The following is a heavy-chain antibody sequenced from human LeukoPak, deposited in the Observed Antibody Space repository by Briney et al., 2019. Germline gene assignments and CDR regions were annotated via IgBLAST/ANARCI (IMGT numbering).Heavy chain of an antibody. Sequence: GGSLRLSCAASGFTFSSYEMNWVRQAPGKGLEWVSYITSSGSTVYSADSVKGRFTISRDNVKNSLSLQMNSLRAEDTAVYYCARAGKPFYYYYMDVWGKGTTVTISS. CDR2: ITSSGSTV. V-gene: IGHV3-48*03. CDR3: ARAGKPFYYYYMDV. J-gene: IGHJ6*03. D-gene: IGHD3-10*01. CDR1: GFTFSSYE.